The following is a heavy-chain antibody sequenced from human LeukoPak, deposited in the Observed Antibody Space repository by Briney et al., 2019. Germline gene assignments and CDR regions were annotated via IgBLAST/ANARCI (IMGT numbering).Heavy chain of an antibody. V-gene: IGHV4-38-2*02. CDR2: IYHSGST. D-gene: IGHD6-6*01. Sequence: SETLSLTCTVSGYSISSGYYWGWIRQPPGKGLERIGSIYHSGSTYYNPSLKSRVTISVDTSKNQFSLKLSSVTAADTAVYYCARGSSIAARRDDAFDIWGQGTMVTVSS. CDR3: ARGSSIAARRDDAFDI. CDR1: GYSISSGYY. J-gene: IGHJ3*02.